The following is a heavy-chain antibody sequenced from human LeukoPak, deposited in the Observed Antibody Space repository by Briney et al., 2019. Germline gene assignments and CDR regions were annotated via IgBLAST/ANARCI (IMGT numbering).Heavy chain of an antibody. CDR3: ARVKISVGATEGFDY. CDR1: GYTFTSYD. Sequence: ASVKVSCKASGYTFTSYDINWVRQATGQGLEWMGWMNPNSGNTGYAQKFQGRVTMTRNTSISTAYMGLSSLRSEDTAVYYCARVKISVGATEGFDYWGQGTLVTVSS. CDR2: MNPNSGNT. V-gene: IGHV1-8*01. D-gene: IGHD1-26*01. J-gene: IGHJ4*02.